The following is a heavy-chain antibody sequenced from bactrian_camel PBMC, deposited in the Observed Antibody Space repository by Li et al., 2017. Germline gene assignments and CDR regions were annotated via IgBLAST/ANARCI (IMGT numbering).Heavy chain of an antibody. Sequence: VQLVESGGGSVQSGGSLRLSCAASGWTPTYESYCMAWFRQVPGKEREGVAVIEIDGDSTKYADSVKGRFTISRDNAKNTLYLQMNSLKPEDTAMYYCAAGLEYHRYWGQGTQVTVS. CDR2: IEIDGDST. V-gene: IGHV3S1*01. CDR3: AAGLEYHRY. J-gene: IGHJ4*01. CDR1: GWTPTYESYC.